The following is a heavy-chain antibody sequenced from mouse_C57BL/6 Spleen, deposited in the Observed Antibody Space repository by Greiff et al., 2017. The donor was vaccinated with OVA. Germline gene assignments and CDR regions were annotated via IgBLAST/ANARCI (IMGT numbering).Heavy chain of an antibody. J-gene: IGHJ3*01. Sequence: EVMLVESGGGLVKPGGSLKLSCAASGFTFSDYGMHWVRQAPEKGLEWVAYISSGSSTIYYADTVKGRFTISRDNAKNTMFLQMTSLRSEDTAMYDCARRWDEAWFAYWGQGTLVTVSA. D-gene: IGHD4-1*01. CDR3: ARRWDEAWFAY. V-gene: IGHV5-17*01. CDR1: GFTFSDYG. CDR2: ISSGSSTI.